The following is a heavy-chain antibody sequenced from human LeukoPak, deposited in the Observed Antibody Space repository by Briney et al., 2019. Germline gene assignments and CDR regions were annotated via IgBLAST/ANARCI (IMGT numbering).Heavy chain of an antibody. J-gene: IGHJ6*02. CDR1: GCTFSSYC. D-gene: IGHD3-3*01. CDR3: ASTIFPDYYGMDV. CDR2: INQDGSEK. Sequence: WESLRLSCAASGCTFSSYCMSWVRQAPGKGLEWVANINQDGSEKYYVDSVKGRFNISRDNAKNSLYLQMNSLRAEEKAVYYCASTIFPDYYGMDVWGQGTTVTVSS. V-gene: IGHV3-7*01.